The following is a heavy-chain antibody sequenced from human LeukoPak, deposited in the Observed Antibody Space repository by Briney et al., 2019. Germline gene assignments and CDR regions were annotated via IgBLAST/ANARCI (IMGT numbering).Heavy chain of an antibody. CDR1: GFTFSSYA. CDR2: ISGSGGST. J-gene: IGHJ4*02. D-gene: IGHD6-19*01. V-gene: IGHV3-23*01. Sequence: GGSLRLSCAASGFTFSSYAMSWVRQAPGKGLEWVSAISGSGGSTYYADSVKGRFTISRDNAKNSLYLQMNSLRAEDTAVYYCARGGRIAVHFAGEYWGQGILVTVSS. CDR3: ARGGRIAVHFAGEY.